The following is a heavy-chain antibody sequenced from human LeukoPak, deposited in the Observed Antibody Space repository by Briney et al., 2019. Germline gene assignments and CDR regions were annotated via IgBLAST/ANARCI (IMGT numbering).Heavy chain of an antibody. CDR3: ATGIAVAGIFSDY. V-gene: IGHV4-39*01. Sequence: SETLSLTXTVSGGSISSSSYYWGWIRQPPGKGLEWIGSIYYIGSTYYNPSLKSRVTISVDTSKNQFSLNLGSVTAADTAVYYCATGIAVAGIFSDYWGQGTLVTVSS. CDR1: GGSISSSSYY. D-gene: IGHD6-19*01. CDR2: IYYIGST. J-gene: IGHJ4*02.